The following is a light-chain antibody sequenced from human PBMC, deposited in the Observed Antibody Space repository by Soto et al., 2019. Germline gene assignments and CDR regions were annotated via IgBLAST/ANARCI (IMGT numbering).Light chain of an antibody. CDR1: QNVANY. CDR3: QQRSNWPIT. V-gene: IGKV3-11*01. CDR2: ESS. J-gene: IGKJ5*01. Sequence: EIVLTQYPATLSLSPGERATLSCRASQNVANYLDWYQQKPGQAPRLLIYESSNRATGIAARFSGSGSGTDFTLTIGSLESEDFAVYYCQQRSNWPITFGQGTRLEIK.